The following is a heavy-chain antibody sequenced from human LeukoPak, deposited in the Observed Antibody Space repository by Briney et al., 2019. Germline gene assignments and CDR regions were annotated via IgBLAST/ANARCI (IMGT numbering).Heavy chain of an antibody. D-gene: IGHD1-14*01. V-gene: IGHV3-13*01. J-gene: IGHJ5*02. Sequence: GGSLRLSCEASGLTFRTNDFHWVRQAAGKGLEWVSGVGTVGDIYYVDSVKGRFTLSREDAKNYLFLQMNSLRVEDTAVYSCTRGHHLGFDPWGQGVLVTVSA. CDR3: TRGHHLGFDP. CDR2: VGTVGDI. CDR1: GLTFRTND.